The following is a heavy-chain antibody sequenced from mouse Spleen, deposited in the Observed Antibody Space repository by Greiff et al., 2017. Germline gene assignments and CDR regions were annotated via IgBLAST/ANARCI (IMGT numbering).Heavy chain of an antibody. CDR3: AREDGNYVDSYWDFAY. CDR2: IWAGGST. D-gene: IGHD2-1*01. J-gene: IGHJ3*01. V-gene: IGHV2-9*02. Sequence: VKLVESGPGLVAPSQSLSITCTVSGFSLTSYGVHWVRQPPGKGLEWLGVIWAGGSTNYNSALMSRLSISKDNSKSQVFLKMNSLQTDDTAMYYCAREDGNYVDSYWDFAYWGQGTLVTVSA. CDR1: GFSLTSYG.